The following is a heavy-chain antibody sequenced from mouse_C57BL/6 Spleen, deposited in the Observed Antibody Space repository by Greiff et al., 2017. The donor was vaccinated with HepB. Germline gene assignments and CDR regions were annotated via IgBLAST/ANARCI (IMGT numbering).Heavy chain of an antibody. D-gene: IGHD1-2*01. V-gene: IGHV1-61*01. CDR2: IYPSDSET. CDR1: GYTFTSYW. CDR3: ARDVQYYGSWYFDV. Sequence: VQLQQPGAELVRPGSSVKLSCKASGYTFTSYWMDWVKQRPGQGLEWIGNIYPSDSETHYNQKFKDKATLTVDKSSSTAYMQLSSLTSEDSAVYYCARDVQYYGSWYFDVWGTGTTVTVSS. J-gene: IGHJ1*03.